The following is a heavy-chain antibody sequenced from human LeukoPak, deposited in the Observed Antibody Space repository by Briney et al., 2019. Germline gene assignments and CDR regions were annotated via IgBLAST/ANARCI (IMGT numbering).Heavy chain of an antibody. CDR3: ARGTEMTKIAGHYSFDQ. Sequence: SEALSLTCSVSGGSISGYYWTWMRQPAERGLEWIGRIYSSGTFYSNPSLESRVTISLDASNNQFSLKLTSVTAADTAVYYCARGTEMTKIAGHYSFDQWGRGTLVSVSS. J-gene: IGHJ4*02. CDR1: GGSISGYY. V-gene: IGHV4-4*07. D-gene: IGHD5-24*01. CDR2: IYSSGTF.